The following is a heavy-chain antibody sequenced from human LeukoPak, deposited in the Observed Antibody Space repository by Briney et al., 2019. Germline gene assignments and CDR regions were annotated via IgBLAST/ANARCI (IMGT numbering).Heavy chain of an antibody. CDR2: FDPEDGET. CDR1: GYTLTELS. J-gene: IGHJ4*02. D-gene: IGHD3-22*01. CDR3: ASATVVVSSFDY. V-gene: IGHV1-24*01. Sequence: ASVKVSCKVSGYTLTELSMHWVRQAPGKGLEWMGGFDPEDGETIYAQKFQGRVTMTEDTSTDTAYMELSSLRSEDTAVYYCASATVVVSSFDYWGQGTLVTVSS.